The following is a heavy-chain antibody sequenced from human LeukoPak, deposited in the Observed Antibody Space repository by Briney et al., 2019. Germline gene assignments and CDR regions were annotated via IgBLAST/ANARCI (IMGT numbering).Heavy chain of an antibody. J-gene: IGHJ4*02. CDR3: AREAGKGSSWLGDFDY. Sequence: ASVKVSCKASGYTFTSYGISWVRQAPGQGLEWMGWISAYNGNTNYVQKLQGRVTMTTDTSTSAAYMGLRSLRSDDTAVYYCAREAGKGSSWLGDFDYWGQGTLVTVSS. D-gene: IGHD6-13*01. V-gene: IGHV1-18*01. CDR1: GYTFTSYG. CDR2: ISAYNGNT.